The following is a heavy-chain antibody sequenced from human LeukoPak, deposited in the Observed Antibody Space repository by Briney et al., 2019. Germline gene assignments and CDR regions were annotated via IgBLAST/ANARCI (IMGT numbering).Heavy chain of an antibody. V-gene: IGHV4-34*01. D-gene: IGHD3-22*01. CDR3: ARGYYDSSGYYQSPIFDY. CDR1: GGSFSGYY. Sequence: PSETLSLTCAVYGGSFSGYYWSWIRQPPGKGLEWIGEINHSGSTNYNPSLKSRVTISVDTSKNQLSLKLSSVTAADTAVYYCARGYYDSSGYYQSPIFDYWGQGTLVTVSS. J-gene: IGHJ4*02. CDR2: INHSGST.